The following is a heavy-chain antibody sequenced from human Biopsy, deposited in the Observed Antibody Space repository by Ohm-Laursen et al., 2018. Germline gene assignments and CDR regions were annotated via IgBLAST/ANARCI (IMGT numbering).Heavy chain of an antibody. J-gene: IGHJ6*02. Sequence: SETLSLTCTVSGGSFTGHYWTWIRQPPGKGLEWIGYIYYSGTTDYNPSLQSRVSISVDTSRNQVSLTLSSVTAADTAVYYCARDSGILNYGNFKYYHYYGMDVWGQGTKVTVSS. CDR1: GGSFTGHY. D-gene: IGHD4-11*01. CDR3: ARDSGILNYGNFKYYHYYGMDV. CDR2: IYYSGTT. V-gene: IGHV4-59*11.